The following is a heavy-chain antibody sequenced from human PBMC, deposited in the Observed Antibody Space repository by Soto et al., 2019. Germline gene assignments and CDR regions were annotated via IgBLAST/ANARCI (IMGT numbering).Heavy chain of an antibody. V-gene: IGHV3-30*18. CDR2: ISYDGTTE. J-gene: IGHJ4*02. CDR1: GLTFTNHG. CDR3: GKDRLYTWNAPLAF. Sequence: QVQLVESGGGVVQPGRSLRLSCAASGLTFTNHGMHWVRQAPGKGLEWVAHISYDGTTEHYADSVKGRFTISRDNPKNPAYLQLNTLGPEDRAVYYSGKDRLYTWNAPLAFWGQGPLVTVSS. D-gene: IGHD1-20*01.